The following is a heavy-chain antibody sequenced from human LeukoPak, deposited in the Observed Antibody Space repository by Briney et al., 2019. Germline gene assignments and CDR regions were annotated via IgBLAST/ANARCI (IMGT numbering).Heavy chain of an antibody. D-gene: IGHD2-2*01. CDR2: IYYSGST. CDR1: GGSISSSSYY. Sequence: SETLSLTCTVSGGSISSSSYYWGWIRQPPGKGLEWIGSIYYSGSTYYNPSLKSRVTISVDTSKNQFSLKLSSVTAADTAVYYCARSPLVGQYQPPYYFDYWGQGTLVTVSS. CDR3: ARSPLVGQYQPPYYFDY. V-gene: IGHV4-39*01. J-gene: IGHJ4*02.